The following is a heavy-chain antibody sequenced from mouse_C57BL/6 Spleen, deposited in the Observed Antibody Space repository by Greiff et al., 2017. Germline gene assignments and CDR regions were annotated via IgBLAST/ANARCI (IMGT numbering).Heavy chain of an antibody. CDR1: GYTFTDYY. Sequence: VQLQQSGAELVRPGASVKLSCKASGYTFTDYYINWVKQRPGQGLEWIARIYPGSGNTYYNEKFKGKATLTAEKSSSTAYMQLSSLTSEDSAVYFCACLIYYYGSSYDYYAMDYWGQGTSVTVSS. D-gene: IGHD1-1*01. V-gene: IGHV1-76*01. CDR3: ACLIYYYGSSYDYYAMDY. J-gene: IGHJ4*01. CDR2: IYPGSGNT.